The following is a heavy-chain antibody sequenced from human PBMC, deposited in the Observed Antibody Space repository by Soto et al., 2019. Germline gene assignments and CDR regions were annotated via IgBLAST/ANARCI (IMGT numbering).Heavy chain of an antibody. Sequence: GGSLRLSCAASGFTFSSYWMHWVRQAPGKGLVWVSRISSDGSSTSYADSVKGRFTVSRDNAKNTLYLQMNSLRAEDTAVYYCARAYYYESSDYFRYYYDYWSQGTLVTVSS. CDR1: GFTFSSYW. CDR2: ISSDGSST. CDR3: ARAYYYESSDYFRYYYDY. D-gene: IGHD3-22*01. V-gene: IGHV3-74*01. J-gene: IGHJ4*02.